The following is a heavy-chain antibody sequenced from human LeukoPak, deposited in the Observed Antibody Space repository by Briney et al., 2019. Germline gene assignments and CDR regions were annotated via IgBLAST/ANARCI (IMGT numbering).Heavy chain of an antibody. CDR2: IYYSGST. CDR3: ARRSIAAAGTDWYFDL. J-gene: IGHJ2*01. V-gene: IGHV4-39*01. CDR1: GGSISSSFYY. Sequence: PSETLSLTCTVSGGSISSSFYYWGWIRQPPGKGLEWIGTIYYSGSTYYNPSLKSRVTISVDTSKNQFSLKLSSVTAADTAVYYCARRSIAAAGTDWYFDLWGRGTLVTVSS. D-gene: IGHD6-13*01.